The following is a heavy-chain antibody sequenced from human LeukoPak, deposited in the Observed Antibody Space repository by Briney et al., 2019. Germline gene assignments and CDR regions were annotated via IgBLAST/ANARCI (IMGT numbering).Heavy chain of an antibody. V-gene: IGHV5-51*01. J-gene: IGHJ4*02. CDR1: GYSFTSYW. D-gene: IGHD3-3*01. Sequence: GESLKISCKGFGYSFTSYWIAWVRQMPGKGLEWMGLINPSNSVTKYSPSFQGQVTISADKSITTAYLQWSNLKASDTAMYYCARRYTIFGVITIDYWGQGTLVTVSS. CDR2: INPSNSVT. CDR3: ARRYTIFGVITIDY.